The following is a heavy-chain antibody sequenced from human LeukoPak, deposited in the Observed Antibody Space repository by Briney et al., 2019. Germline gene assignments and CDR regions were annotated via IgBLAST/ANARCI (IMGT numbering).Heavy chain of an antibody. J-gene: IGHJ5*02. CDR3: ARGETAMVKDWFDP. Sequence: ASVKVSCKASGYTFTSYGISWVRQAPGQGLEWMGWISAYNGNTNYAQKFQGRVTMTRDTSTSTVYMELSSLRSEDTAVYYCARGETAMVKDWFDPWGQGTLVTVSS. CDR1: GYTFTSYG. D-gene: IGHD5-18*01. V-gene: IGHV1-18*01. CDR2: ISAYNGNT.